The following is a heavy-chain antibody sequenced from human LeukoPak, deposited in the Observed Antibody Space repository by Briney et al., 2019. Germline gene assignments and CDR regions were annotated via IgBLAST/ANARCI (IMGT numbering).Heavy chain of an antibody. CDR1: GGSISSYY. CDR2: INHSGST. V-gene: IGHV4-34*01. Sequence: SETLSLTCTVSGGSISSYYWSWIRQPPGKGLEWIGEINHSGSTNYNPSLKSRVTISVDTSKNQFSLELSSVTAADTAVYYCARDGIDAFDIWGQGTMVTVSS. CDR3: ARDGIDAFDI. D-gene: IGHD1-14*01. J-gene: IGHJ3*02.